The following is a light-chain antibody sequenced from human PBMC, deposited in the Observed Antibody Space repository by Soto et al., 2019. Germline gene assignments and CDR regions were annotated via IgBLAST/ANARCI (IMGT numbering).Light chain of an antibody. CDR2: KVS. CDR1: QRLVHSDGNTY. J-gene: IGKJ4*01. V-gene: IGKV2-24*01. CDR3: MQAAQFPLT. Sequence: EIALTQSPLSSPVTLGQPASISCRSSQRLVHSDGNTYLSWFQQRPGQPPKLLIYKVSSRFSGVPDRFSGSGAGTDFTLEISRVEADDVGIYVCMQAAQFPLTFGGGTKVEIK.